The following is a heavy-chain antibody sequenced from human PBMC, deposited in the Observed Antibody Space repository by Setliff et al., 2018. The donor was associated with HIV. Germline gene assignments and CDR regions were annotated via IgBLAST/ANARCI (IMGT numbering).Heavy chain of an antibody. Sequence: GASVKVSCKASGYSFINYGISWVRQAPGQGLEWMGGIIPIFGTANYAQKFQGRVTITTDESTGTAYMELSSLRSEDTAVYYCARACRDGYNFLAFDIWGQGTMVTVSS. CDR3: ARACRDGYNFLAFDI. J-gene: IGHJ3*02. CDR2: IIPIFGTA. CDR1: GYSFINYG. D-gene: IGHD5-12*01. V-gene: IGHV1-69*05.